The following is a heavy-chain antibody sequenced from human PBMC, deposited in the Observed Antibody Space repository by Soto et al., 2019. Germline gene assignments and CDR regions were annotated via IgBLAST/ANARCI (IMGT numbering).Heavy chain of an antibody. CDR1: GDSIRSYY. D-gene: IGHD5-12*01. CDR2: IYYSGST. V-gene: IGHV4-59*01. Sequence: QVQLQESGPGLVKPSETLSLTCTVSGDSIRSYYWTWIRQPPGKGLELIGYIYYSGSTRYNPSLKSLVNISVDMSKNQFSLKLSSVIAADTAVYYCARAYGGFDNGLDVWGQGTAVTVSS. J-gene: IGHJ6*02. CDR3: ARAYGGFDNGLDV.